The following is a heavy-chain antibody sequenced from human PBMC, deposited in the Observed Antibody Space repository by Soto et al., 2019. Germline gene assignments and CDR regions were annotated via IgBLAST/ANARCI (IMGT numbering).Heavy chain of an antibody. Sequence: DVQLLESGGGLVQPEGSLRLSCAASGFTFSSYAMGWVRQGPGKGLEWVAVVSIGGSTHYADSVRGRFTISRDNSENTLSLEMNSRTDDGTGVYFCAKRRGAGGHFDYWGQGALVTVSS. D-gene: IGHD2-15*01. CDR1: GFTFSSYA. CDR3: AKRRGAGGHFDY. CDR2: VSIGGST. V-gene: IGHV3-23*01. J-gene: IGHJ4*02.